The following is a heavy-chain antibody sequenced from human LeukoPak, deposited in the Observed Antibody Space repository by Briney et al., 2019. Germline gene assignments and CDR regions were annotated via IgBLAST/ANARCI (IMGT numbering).Heavy chain of an antibody. V-gene: IGHV3-21*01. D-gene: IGHD4-17*01. CDR1: GFTFSTYW. Sequence: GGSLRLSCAASGFTFSTYWMNRVRQAPGKGLEWVSSISSGSTYKYYADSVKGRFTISRDNAENSLSLQMNSLRAEDTAVYYCTRGYGDYFYHFDYWGQGTLVTVSS. J-gene: IGHJ4*02. CDR2: ISSGSTYK. CDR3: TRGYGDYFYHFDY.